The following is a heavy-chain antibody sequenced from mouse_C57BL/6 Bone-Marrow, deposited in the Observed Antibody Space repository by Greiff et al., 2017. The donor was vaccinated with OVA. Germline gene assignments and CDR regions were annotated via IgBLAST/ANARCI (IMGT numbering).Heavy chain of an antibody. Sequence: EVNVVESGEGLVKPGGSLKLSCAASGFTFSSYAMSWVRQTPEKRLEWVAYISSGGDYIYYADTVRGRLTISRDNARNTLYLQMSSLKSEDTAMYYCTRGVFDYWGQGTTLTVSS. CDR1: GFTFSSYA. V-gene: IGHV5-9-1*02. J-gene: IGHJ2*01. CDR3: TRGVFDY. CDR2: ISSGGDYI.